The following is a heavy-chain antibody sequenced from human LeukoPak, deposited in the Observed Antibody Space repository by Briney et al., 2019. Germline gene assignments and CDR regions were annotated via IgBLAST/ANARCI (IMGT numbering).Heavy chain of an antibody. J-gene: IGHJ4*02. V-gene: IGHV4-59*08. CDR1: GGXISTYY. CDR2: IYYSGNT. CDR3: ARHGVAAPVYYFDY. D-gene: IGHD6-13*01. Sequence: SETLSLTCTVSGGXISTYYCSWIRQPPGKGLKWIGRIYYSGNTNHNPSLKGRVTISVDTSKKQFSLKLSSVTAADTAVYYCARHGVAAPVYYFDYWGQGTLVTVSS.